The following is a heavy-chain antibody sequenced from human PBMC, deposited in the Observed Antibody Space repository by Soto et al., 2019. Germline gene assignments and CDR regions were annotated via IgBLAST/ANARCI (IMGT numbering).Heavy chain of an antibody. Sequence: GGSLRLSCTASGFKFSDYAITWVRQAPGEGLEWVSVISGSGGVTYFADSVKGRFTVSRDNSKNTVFLQLNNVRVEDSAVYFCAKVLSYHYGWFDPWGLGTLVTVSS. D-gene: IGHD3-22*01. CDR3: AKVLSYHYGWFDP. CDR2: ISGSGGVT. J-gene: IGHJ5*02. CDR1: GFKFSDYA. V-gene: IGHV3-23*01.